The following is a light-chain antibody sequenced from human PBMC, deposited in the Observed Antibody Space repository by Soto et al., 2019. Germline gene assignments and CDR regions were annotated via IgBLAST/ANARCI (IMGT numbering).Light chain of an antibody. CDR2: DAS. Sequence: EVVLTQSPGTLSLSPGERVTLCCRASQTVTNDYLAWYQQKDGQAPRLLIYDASTRATGVPDRFSGSGSGPEYTLTITRLEPEDFAVYSCQQYGFSPISFGQGTRLEI. CDR1: QTVTNDY. CDR3: QQYGFSPIS. J-gene: IGKJ5*01. V-gene: IGKV3-20*01.